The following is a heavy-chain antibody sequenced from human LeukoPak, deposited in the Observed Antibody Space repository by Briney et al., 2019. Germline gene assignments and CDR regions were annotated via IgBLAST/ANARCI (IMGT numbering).Heavy chain of an antibody. J-gene: IGHJ3*02. V-gene: IGHV4-4*07. CDR3: AREVESQGRSLDI. Sequence: SETLSLTCTVSGGSISSYYWSWIRQPAGKGLEWIGRIYPSGSTNYNPSLKSRVTMSVDTSKNQFSPRLSSVTAADTAVYYCAREVESQGRSLDIWGQGTMVTVSS. D-gene: IGHD3-3*01. CDR1: GGSISSYY. CDR2: IYPSGST.